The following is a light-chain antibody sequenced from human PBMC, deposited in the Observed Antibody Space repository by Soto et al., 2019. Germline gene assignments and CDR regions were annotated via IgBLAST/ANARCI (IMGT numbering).Light chain of an antibody. CDR2: DVY. Sequence: QSVLTQPRSVSGSHGQSVTISCTRTSSDVGGYGYVSWYQQHPGKAPKLMIYDVYNRPSGVPDRFSGSKSGNTASLTISGLQAEDEAVYYCCSYAGSSTFYVFGTGTKVTVL. V-gene: IGLV2-11*01. CDR3: CSYAGSSTFYV. CDR1: SSDVGGYGY. J-gene: IGLJ1*01.